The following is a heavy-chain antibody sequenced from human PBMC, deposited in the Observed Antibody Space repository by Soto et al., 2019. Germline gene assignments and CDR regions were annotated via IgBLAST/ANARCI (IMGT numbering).Heavy chain of an antibody. J-gene: IGHJ6*02. V-gene: IGHV4-4*02. CDR2: IYHSGST. Sequence: QVQLQESGPGLKPSGTLSLTCAVSGGSISSSNWWSWVRQPPGKGLEWIGEIYHSGSTNYNPSLKSRAPXSXDXXKNQCSLKLSSVTAADTAVYYCARVSGSYYYGMDVWGHGTTVTVSS. CDR3: ARVSGSYYYGMDV. D-gene: IGHD1-26*01. CDR1: GGSISSSNW.